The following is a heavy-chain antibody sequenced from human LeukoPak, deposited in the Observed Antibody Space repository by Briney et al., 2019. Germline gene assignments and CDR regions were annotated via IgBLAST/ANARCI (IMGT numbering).Heavy chain of an antibody. CDR3: ARKANMEDYYYMDV. CDR2: IIPIFGTA. V-gene: IGHV1-69*01. Sequence: GSPVKVSCKASGGTFSSYAISWVRQAPGQGLEWMGGIIPIFGTANYAQKFQGRVTITADESTSTAYMELSSLRSEDTAVYYCARKANMEDYYYMDVWGKGTTVTVSS. D-gene: IGHD1-1*01. CDR1: GGTFSSYA. J-gene: IGHJ6*03.